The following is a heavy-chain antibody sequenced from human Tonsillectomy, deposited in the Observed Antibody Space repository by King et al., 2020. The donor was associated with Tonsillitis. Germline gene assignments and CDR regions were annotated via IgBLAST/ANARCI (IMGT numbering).Heavy chain of an antibody. J-gene: IGHJ4*02. CDR1: GFTFSDYW. D-gene: IGHD1-1*01. CDR3: TTEYRGY. Sequence: QLVQSGGGLVQPGGSLRLSCAASGFTFSDYWMSGVRQAPGKGLQWVANIKHDGSEKYSVDSVKGRFTISRDNAKKSLYLQMNSLRAEDTAVYYCTTEYRGYWGQGTLVTVSS. CDR2: IKHDGSEK. V-gene: IGHV3-7*01.